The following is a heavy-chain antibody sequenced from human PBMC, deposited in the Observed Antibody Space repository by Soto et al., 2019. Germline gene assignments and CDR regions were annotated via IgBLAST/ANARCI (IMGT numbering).Heavy chain of an antibody. Sequence: SETLSLTCAVSGGSISSINWWSWVRQPPGKGLEWIGEIYHSGSTNYNPSLKSRVTISVDKSKNQFSLKLSSVTAADTAVYYCARHIPLLPHYYYYGMDVWGQGTTVTVSS. CDR1: GGSISSINW. D-gene: IGHD2-21*01. CDR3: ARHIPLLPHYYYYGMDV. CDR2: IYHSGST. J-gene: IGHJ6*02. V-gene: IGHV4-4*02.